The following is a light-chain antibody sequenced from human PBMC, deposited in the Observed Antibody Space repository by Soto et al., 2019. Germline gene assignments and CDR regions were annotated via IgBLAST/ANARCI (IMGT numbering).Light chain of an antibody. CDR2: LGS. V-gene: IGKV2-28*01. J-gene: IGKJ5*01. CDR1: QSLLHSNGYNY. CDR3: MQALQTSIT. Sequence: DIVMTQSPLSLPVTPGEPASISCRSSQSLLHSNGYNYLDWYLQKPGQSPQLLIYLGSNRASGVPDRFSGSGSGTYFTLKISRVEAEDVGFYYCMQALQTSITFGQGTRLEIK.